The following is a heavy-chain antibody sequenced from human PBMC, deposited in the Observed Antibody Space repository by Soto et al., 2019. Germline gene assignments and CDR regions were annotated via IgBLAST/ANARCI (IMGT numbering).Heavy chain of an antibody. J-gene: IGHJ4*01. D-gene: IGHD2-21*01. Sequence: EVQLVESGGGLVQPGGSLTLSCAASGFTFSIYWMHWVRQDPGKGLAWVSRIDSAGSSTTYADSVKDRFTISRDKAKNTLYLQMNSLRSDDTAVYYCARETGGDGYNVWGHGTLVTVSS. CDR1: GFTFSIYW. V-gene: IGHV3-74*03. CDR2: IDSAGSST. CDR3: ARETGGDGYNV.